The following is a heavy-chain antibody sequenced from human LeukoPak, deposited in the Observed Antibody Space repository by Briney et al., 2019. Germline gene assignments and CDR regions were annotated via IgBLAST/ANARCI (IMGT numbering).Heavy chain of an antibody. Sequence: GGSLRLSCTASGFSLNNYGMHWVRQAPGKGLEWVSVIYSGGSTYYADSVKGRFTISRDNSKNTLYLQMNSLRAEDTAVYYCAIDIVVDFDYWGQGTLVTVSS. CDR1: GFSLNNYG. CDR2: IYSGGST. CDR3: AIDIVVDFDY. V-gene: IGHV3-53*01. D-gene: IGHD2-15*01. J-gene: IGHJ4*02.